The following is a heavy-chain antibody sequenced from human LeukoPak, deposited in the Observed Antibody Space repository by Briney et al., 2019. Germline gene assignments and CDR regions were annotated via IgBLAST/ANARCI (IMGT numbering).Heavy chain of an antibody. Sequence: SQTLSLTCAISGDSVSSNSAAWNWIRQSPSRGLEWLGRTYYRSEWYNDYAVSVKSRITINPDTSKNQFSLQLNSVTPEDTAVYYCARDRPVGATPLPSGFDYWGQGTLVTVSS. CDR1: GDSVSSNSAA. D-gene: IGHD1-26*01. J-gene: IGHJ4*02. CDR2: TYYRSEWYN. V-gene: IGHV6-1*01. CDR3: ARDRPVGATPLPSGFDY.